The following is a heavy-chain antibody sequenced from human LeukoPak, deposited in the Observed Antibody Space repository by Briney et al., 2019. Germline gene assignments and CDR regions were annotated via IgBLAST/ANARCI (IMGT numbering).Heavy chain of an antibody. CDR2: ISAYNGNT. CDR3: ARDLKRDWFDP. Sequence: ASVTVSFKASGYTFISYGISWVRQAPGQGLEWMGWISAYNGNTSYAQKLQGRVTMTTDTSTSTAYMELRSLRSDDTAVYYCARDLKRDWFDPWGQGTLVTVSS. V-gene: IGHV1-18*01. J-gene: IGHJ5*02. CDR1: GYTFISYG.